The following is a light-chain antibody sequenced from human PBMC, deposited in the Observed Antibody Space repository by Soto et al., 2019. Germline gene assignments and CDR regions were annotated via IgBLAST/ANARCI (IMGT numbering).Light chain of an antibody. Sequence: DIQMTQSPSTLSASVGDRVTITCRASQTISGWLAWYQQKPGKAPKLLIYDASNLESGVPSRFSGSGSGTEFTLTISSLQPDDSATYYCQQYYNFRYTFGQGTSLKIK. V-gene: IGKV1-5*01. CDR1: QTISGW. J-gene: IGKJ2*01. CDR2: DAS. CDR3: QQYYNFRYT.